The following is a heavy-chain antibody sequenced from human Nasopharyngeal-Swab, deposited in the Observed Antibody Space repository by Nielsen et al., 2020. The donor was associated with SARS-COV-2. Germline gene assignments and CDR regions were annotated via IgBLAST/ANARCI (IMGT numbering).Heavy chain of an antibody. CDR3: ARGSVRDVVVPAAPAEYFQH. CDR2: INAGNGNT. CDR1: GYTFTSYA. D-gene: IGHD2-2*01. Sequence: ASVKVSCKASGYTFTSYAMHWVRQAPGQRLEWMGWINAGNGNTKYSQKFQGRVTITRDTSASTAYMELSSLRSEETAVYYCARGSVRDVVVPAAPAEYFQHWGQGTLVTVSS. J-gene: IGHJ1*01. V-gene: IGHV1-3*01.